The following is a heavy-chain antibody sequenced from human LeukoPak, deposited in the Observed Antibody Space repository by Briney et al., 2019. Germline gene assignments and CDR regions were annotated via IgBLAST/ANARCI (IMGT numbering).Heavy chain of an antibody. CDR1: GFTFSNYA. D-gene: IGHD3-16*01. CDR3: AKGTICLPFHY. Sequence: GGSLTLSCAASGFTFSNYAMSWARQPPGKGLEWVSAISGNGGSTYYADSVKGRFNICRDNSKNTLNLQMNSLRHEDAAVYYCAKGTICLPFHYWGEGTLLTVSS. V-gene: IGHV3-23*01. CDR2: ISGNGGST. J-gene: IGHJ4*02.